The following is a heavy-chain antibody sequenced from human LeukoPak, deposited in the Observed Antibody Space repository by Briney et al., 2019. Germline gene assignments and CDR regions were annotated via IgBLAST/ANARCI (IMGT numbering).Heavy chain of an antibody. D-gene: IGHD3-10*01. J-gene: IGHJ4*02. Sequence: SGGSLGLSCAASGFTFSSYAMSWVRQAPGKGLEWVSAISGSGDSTYYADSVKGRFTISRDNSKNTLYLQMNSLRAEDTAVYYCANLGSGSQSSFDYWGQGTLVTVSS. V-gene: IGHV3-23*01. CDR3: ANLGSGSQSSFDY. CDR1: GFTFSSYA. CDR2: ISGSGDST.